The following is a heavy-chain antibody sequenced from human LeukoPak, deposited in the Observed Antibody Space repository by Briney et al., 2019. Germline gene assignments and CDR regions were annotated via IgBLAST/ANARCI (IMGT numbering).Heavy chain of an antibody. CDR3: AKVPPLLSGYPHFDY. CDR1: GFTFSTYS. V-gene: IGHV3-21*04. Sequence: GGSLRLSCAASGFTFSTYSMNWVRQAPGKGLEWVSSVSSTGSHIYYADSVKGRFTISRDNAKNSLYLQMNSLRAEDTAVYYCAKVPPLLSGYPHFDYWGQGTLVTVSS. D-gene: IGHD5-12*01. CDR2: VSSTGSHI. J-gene: IGHJ4*02.